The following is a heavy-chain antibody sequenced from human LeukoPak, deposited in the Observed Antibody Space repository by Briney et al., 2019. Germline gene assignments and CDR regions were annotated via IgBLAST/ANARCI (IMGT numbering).Heavy chain of an antibody. J-gene: IGHJ4*02. CDR1: GFTFSSYA. CDR3: ASPPLAASSDY. Sequence: GGSLRLSCAASGFTFSSYAVSWVRQAPGKGREWVSAISGSGGSTYYADSVKGRFTISRDNSKNTLYLQMNSLRAEDTAVYYCASPPLAASSDYWGQGTLVTVSS. V-gene: IGHV3-23*01. CDR2: ISGSGGST. D-gene: IGHD2-15*01.